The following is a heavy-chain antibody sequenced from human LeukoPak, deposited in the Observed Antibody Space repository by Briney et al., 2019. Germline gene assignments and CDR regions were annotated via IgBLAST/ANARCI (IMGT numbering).Heavy chain of an antibody. CDR1: GYTFTSYD. CDR2: INPNSGGT. Sequence: ASVKVSCTASGYTFTSYDINWVRQAPGQGLEWMGWINPNSGGTNYAQKFQGRVTMTRDTSISTAYMELSRLRSDDTAVYYCARVAYSGSYFTIWGQGTMVTVSS. D-gene: IGHD1-26*01. V-gene: IGHV1-2*02. J-gene: IGHJ3*02. CDR3: ARVAYSGSYFTI.